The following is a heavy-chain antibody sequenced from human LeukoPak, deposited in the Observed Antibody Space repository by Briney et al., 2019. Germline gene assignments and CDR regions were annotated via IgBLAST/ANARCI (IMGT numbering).Heavy chain of an antibody. CDR2: ISSSGDT. V-gene: IGHV3-23*01. CDR3: AKDSIGREYYYDSSGYYYPY. D-gene: IGHD3-22*01. Sequence: GGSLRLSCAASGFTFSSYAMSWVRQAPGKGLEWVSAISSSGDTYYAGSVKGRFTISRDNSKNTLYLQMNSLRAEDTAVYYCAKDSIGREYYYDSSGYYYPYWGQGTLVTVSS. CDR1: GFTFSSYA. J-gene: IGHJ4*02.